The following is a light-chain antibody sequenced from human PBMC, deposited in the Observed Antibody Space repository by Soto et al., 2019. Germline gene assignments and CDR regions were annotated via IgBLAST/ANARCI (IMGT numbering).Light chain of an antibody. Sequence: EIVLTQSPATLSLSPGERATLSCRASQSISSYLAWYQQKPGQAPRLLIYDGSNRATGIPAWFSGSGSETDFTLTISSLEPEDFASYYCQQRRSWPLTFGGGTKV. V-gene: IGKV3-11*01. CDR3: QQRRSWPLT. J-gene: IGKJ4*01. CDR2: DGS. CDR1: QSISSY.